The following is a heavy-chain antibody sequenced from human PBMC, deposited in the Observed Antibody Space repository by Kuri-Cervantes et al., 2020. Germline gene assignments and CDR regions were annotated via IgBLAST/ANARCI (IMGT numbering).Heavy chain of an antibody. J-gene: IGHJ1*01. V-gene: IGHV3-15*01. D-gene: IGHD2-15*01. CDR3: VREDYCSGDSCYSEYFHH. CDR2: IKSKTDGGTT. CDR1: GFTFSNAW. Sequence: GGSLRLSCAASGFTFSNAWMSWVRQAPGKGLEWVGRIKSKTDGGTTDYAAPVKGRFTISRDDSKNTLYLQMNSLRAEDTAVYYCVREDYCSGDSCYSEYFHHWGQGTLVTVSS.